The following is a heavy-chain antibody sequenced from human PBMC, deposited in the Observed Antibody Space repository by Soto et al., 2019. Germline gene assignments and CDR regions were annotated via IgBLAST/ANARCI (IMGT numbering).Heavy chain of an antibody. J-gene: IGHJ4*02. CDR1: GYTFSSYG. D-gene: IGHD3-22*01. CDR2: ISAYNGDT. Sequence: QVQLGQSGAEVKKPWASVKVSCKASGYTFSSYGISWVRQAHGQGLEWMGWISAYNGDTHYAQKNQGRVTMTTDTSTSTAYMELRSLRCDDTAVYYCARDDGYYDSSGYSSGIDYWGQGALGNVSS. CDR3: ARDDGYYDSSGYSSGIDY. V-gene: IGHV1-18*04.